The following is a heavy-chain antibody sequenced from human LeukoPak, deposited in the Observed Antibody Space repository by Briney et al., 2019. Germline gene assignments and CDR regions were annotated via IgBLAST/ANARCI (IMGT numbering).Heavy chain of an antibody. J-gene: IGHJ3*02. V-gene: IGHV1-46*01. CDR3: ARDRYSSGWYTYDAFDI. CDR2: INPSGGST. D-gene: IGHD6-19*01. Sequence: ASVKVSCKASGYTFTSYYMHWVRQAPGQGLEWMGIINPSGGSTSYAQKFQGRVTMTRDTSISTAYMELSRLRSDDTAVYYCARDRYSSGWYTYDAFDIWGQGTMVTVSS. CDR1: GYTFTSYY.